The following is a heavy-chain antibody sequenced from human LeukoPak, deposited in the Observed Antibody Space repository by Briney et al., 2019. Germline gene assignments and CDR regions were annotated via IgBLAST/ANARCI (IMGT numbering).Heavy chain of an antibody. J-gene: IGHJ4*02. CDR1: GFTVSSNS. CDR3: AQGSHYYGSGSHRRGHYFDY. Sequence: QPGGSLRLSCTVSGFTVSSNSMSWVRQAPGKGLEWVSFIYSDNTHYSDSVKGRFTISRDNSKNTLYLQMNSLRGEDTAVYYCAQGSHYYGSGSHRRGHYFDYWGQGTLVTVSS. D-gene: IGHD3-10*01. V-gene: IGHV3-66*03. CDR2: IYSDNT.